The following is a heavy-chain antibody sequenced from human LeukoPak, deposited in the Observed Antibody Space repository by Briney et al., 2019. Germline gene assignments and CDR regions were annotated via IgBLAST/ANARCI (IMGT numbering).Heavy chain of an antibody. CDR3: ARGRIAAGGAFDI. J-gene: IGHJ3*02. CDR1: GGSISSGSYY. D-gene: IGHD6-13*01. Sequence: SETLSLTCTVSGGSISSGSYYWSWIRQPAGKGLEWIGRIYTSGSTNYNPSLRSRDTISVDTSKNQFSLKLSSVTAADTAVYYCARGRIAAGGAFDIWGQGTMVTVSS. V-gene: IGHV4-61*02. CDR2: IYTSGST.